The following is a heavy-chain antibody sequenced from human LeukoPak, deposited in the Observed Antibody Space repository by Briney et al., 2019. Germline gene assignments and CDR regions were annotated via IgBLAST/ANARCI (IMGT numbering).Heavy chain of an antibody. CDR2: ISSSSSYI. CDR3: ARDKLAVAGLHDY. Sequence: PGGSLRLSCAASGFTFSSYSMNWVRQAPGKGLEWVSSISSSSSYIYYADSVKGRFTISRDNAKNSLYLQMNSLRAEDTAVYYCARDKLAVAGLHDYWGQGTLVTVSS. CDR1: GFTFSSYS. V-gene: IGHV3-21*01. D-gene: IGHD6-19*01. J-gene: IGHJ4*02.